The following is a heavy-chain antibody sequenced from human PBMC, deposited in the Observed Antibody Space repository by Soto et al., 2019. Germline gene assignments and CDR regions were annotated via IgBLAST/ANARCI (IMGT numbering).Heavy chain of an antibody. CDR1: RFSFRSYA. CDR3: AKNWDYAAGDWFDP. Sequence: VGSLRLSCVGSRFSFRSYAMSWVRQAPGKGPEWVSSISNSGETTYVADSVKGRFIISRDNSRNTLYLQMSSLRPEDTAIYYCAKNWDYAAGDWFDPWGQGTLVTVSS. CDR2: ISNSGETT. D-gene: IGHD1-7*01. J-gene: IGHJ5*02. V-gene: IGHV3-23*01.